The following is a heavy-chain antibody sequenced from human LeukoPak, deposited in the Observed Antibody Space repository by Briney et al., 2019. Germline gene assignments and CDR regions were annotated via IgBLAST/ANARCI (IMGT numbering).Heavy chain of an antibody. V-gene: IGHV4-30-4*01. Sequence: SQTLSLTCTVSGGSISSGDYYWSWIRQPPRKGLEWIGYIYYSGSTYYNPSLKSRVTISVDTSKNQFSLKLSSVTAADTAVYYRARERDYGDYEGHFDYWGQGTLVTVSS. CDR1: GGSISSGDYY. D-gene: IGHD4-17*01. CDR3: ARERDYGDYEGHFDY. J-gene: IGHJ4*02. CDR2: IYYSGST.